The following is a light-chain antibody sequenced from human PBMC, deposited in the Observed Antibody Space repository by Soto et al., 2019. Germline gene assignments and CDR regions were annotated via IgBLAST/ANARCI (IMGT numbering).Light chain of an antibody. CDR2: GES. J-gene: IGKJ4*01. CDR1: KSVTST. Sequence: EIGMTQSPATVSVSPGERATLSWGASKSVTSTLAWYQQKTGQTPRLLIYGESTRATGIPARFSGSGSGTEFTLTIRSLQSQDFAVYYCQQYNNWPLTFGGGTKADIK. V-gene: IGKV3-15*01. CDR3: QQYNNWPLT.